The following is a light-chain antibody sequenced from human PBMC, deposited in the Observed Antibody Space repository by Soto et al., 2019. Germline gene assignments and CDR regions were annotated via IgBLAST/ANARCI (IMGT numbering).Light chain of an antibody. CDR2: AAS. CDR1: QSVSR. V-gene: IGKV3-20*01. Sequence: ENVLTPSHDPLSLSPRERAPLSCRASQSVSRLVWYQQKPGQAPRLLIYAASSRATGVPDRFTGRGSGTDFTLTITSLAPEDFAVYYCHHLDDSPPWTFGQGTKVDI. J-gene: IGKJ1*01. CDR3: HHLDDSPPWT.